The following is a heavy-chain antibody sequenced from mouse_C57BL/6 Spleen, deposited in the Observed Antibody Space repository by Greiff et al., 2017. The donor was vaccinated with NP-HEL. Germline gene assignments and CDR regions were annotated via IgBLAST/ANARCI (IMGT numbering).Heavy chain of an antibody. D-gene: IGHD1-1*01. CDR3: TGSNYYGSSSWFAY. V-gene: IGHV6-3*01. Sequence: EVKLVESGGGLVQPGGSMKLSCVASGFTFSNYWMNWVRQSPEKGLEWVAQIRLKSDNYATHYAESVKGRFTISRDDSKSSVYLQMNNLRAEDTGIYYCTGSNYYGSSSWFAYWGQGTLVTVSA. CDR1: GFTFSNYW. J-gene: IGHJ3*01. CDR2: IRLKSDNYAT.